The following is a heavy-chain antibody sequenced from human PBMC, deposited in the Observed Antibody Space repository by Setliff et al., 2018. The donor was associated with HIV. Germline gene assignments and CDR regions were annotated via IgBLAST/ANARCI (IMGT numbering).Heavy chain of an antibody. J-gene: IGHJ4*02. V-gene: IGHV4-59*01. CDR3: ARASWLVAVRFFDF. Sequence: SETLSLTCSVSGGSISRNYWSWIRQPPGKGLEWIGYIYYSGRTNYNPPLKSRVTISVDTSKNQFSLKLSSVTAADTAVYYCARASWLVAVRFFDFWGQGTLVTVPQ. CDR2: IYYSGRT. D-gene: IGHD5-12*01. CDR1: GGSISRNY.